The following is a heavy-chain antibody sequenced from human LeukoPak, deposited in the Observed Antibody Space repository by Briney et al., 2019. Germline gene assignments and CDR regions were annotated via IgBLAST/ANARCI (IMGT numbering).Heavy chain of an antibody. J-gene: IGHJ4*02. D-gene: IGHD5-12*01. Sequence: GGSLRLSCAASGFTFSDAWMSWVRQAPGKGLEWVSAISGSGGSTYYADSVKGRFTISRDNSKNTLYLQMNSLRAEDTAVYYCAKDTHLVATIFDYWGQGTLVSVSS. CDR1: GFTFSDA. CDR2: ISGSGGST. CDR3: AKDTHLVATIFDY. V-gene: IGHV3-23*01.